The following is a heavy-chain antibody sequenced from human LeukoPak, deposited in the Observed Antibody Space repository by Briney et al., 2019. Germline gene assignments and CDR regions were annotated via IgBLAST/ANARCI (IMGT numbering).Heavy chain of an antibody. CDR2: INHSGST. Sequence: SETLSLTCAVYGGSFSGYYWSWIRQPPGKGLEWIGEINHSGSTNYNPSLKSRVPISVDTSKNQFSLKLSSVTGADTAVYYCARGGGSSSSNYFDYWGQGTLVTVSS. V-gene: IGHV4-34*01. CDR3: ARGGGSSSSNYFDY. D-gene: IGHD6-6*01. J-gene: IGHJ4*02. CDR1: GGSFSGYY.